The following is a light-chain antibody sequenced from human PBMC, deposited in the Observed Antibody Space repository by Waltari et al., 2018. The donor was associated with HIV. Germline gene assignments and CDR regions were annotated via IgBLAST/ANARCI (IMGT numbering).Light chain of an antibody. V-gene: IGLV1-44*01. Sequence: QSVLTQPPSASGTPGQRVTISCSGSDSNIGSDVVNWYQQLPGTAPKLLIYSNSHRPSGVPDRFSGSKSGTSASLAISGLQSEDEGSYYCAAWDATLKALLFGGGTKLTVL. J-gene: IGLJ2*01. CDR3: AAWDATLKALL. CDR1: DSNIGSDV. CDR2: SNS.